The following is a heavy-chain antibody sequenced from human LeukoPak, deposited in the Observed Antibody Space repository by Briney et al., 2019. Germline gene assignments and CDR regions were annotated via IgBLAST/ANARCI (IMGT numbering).Heavy chain of an antibody. D-gene: IGHD6-13*01. CDR3: ALQRTLWQQLLDY. J-gene: IGHJ4*02. CDR1: GFTFSGYA. CDR2: ISGSGDST. Sequence: PGRSLRLSCAASGFTFSGYAMSWVRQTPGKGLACVSAISGSGDSTYYADSVKGRFTISRDNSKNTLYLQMNSLRVEDTAVYYCALQRTLWQQLLDYWGQGTLVTVAS. V-gene: IGHV3-23*01.